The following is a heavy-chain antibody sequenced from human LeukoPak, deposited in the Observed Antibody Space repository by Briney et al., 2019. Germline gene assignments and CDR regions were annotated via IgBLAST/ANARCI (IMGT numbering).Heavy chain of an antibody. CDR3: AKENCSSTSCSHGPGYDYYYYGMDV. Sequence: PGGSLRLSCAASGFTFSSYSMNWVRQAPGKGLEWVSAISGSGGSTYYADSVKGRFTISRDNSKNTLYLQMNSLRAEDTAVYYCAKENCSSTSCSHGPGYDYYYYGMDVWGQGTTVTVSS. CDR1: GFTFSSYS. CDR2: ISGSGGST. D-gene: IGHD2-2*01. V-gene: IGHV3-23*01. J-gene: IGHJ6*02.